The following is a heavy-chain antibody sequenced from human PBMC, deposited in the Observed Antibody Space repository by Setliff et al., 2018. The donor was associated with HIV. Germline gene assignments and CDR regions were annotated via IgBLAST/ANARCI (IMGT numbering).Heavy chain of an antibody. CDR1: GFTFNKAW. CDR2: VKSERDGGTI. Sequence: GGSLRLSCAASGFTFNKAWMNWVRQAPGKGLEWVGRVKSERDGGTIDYAAPVKGRFTISIDDATNTLYLQMNSLKTEDTAVYYCARVGYSGWPLEDWGQGTLVTVSS. J-gene: IGHJ4*02. CDR3: ARVGYSGWPLED. V-gene: IGHV3-15*07. D-gene: IGHD5-12*01.